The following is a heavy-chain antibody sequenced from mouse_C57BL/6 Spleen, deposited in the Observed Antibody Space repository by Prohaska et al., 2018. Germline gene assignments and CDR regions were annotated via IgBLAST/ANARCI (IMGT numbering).Heavy chain of an antibody. CDR1: GYAFTNYL. Sequence: QVQLQQSGAELVRPGTSVKVSCKASGYAFTNYLIEWVKQRPGQGLEWIGVNNPGIGCTNYKDNVKSKATRTADKSSSTAYMQLSSLTSEDSAVYFCAISYLMLRRRFAYWYQGTLVTVTA. D-gene: IGHD3-2*02. V-gene: IGHV1-54*01. CDR2: NNPGIGCT. J-gene: IGHJ3*01. CDR3: AISYLMLRRRFAY.